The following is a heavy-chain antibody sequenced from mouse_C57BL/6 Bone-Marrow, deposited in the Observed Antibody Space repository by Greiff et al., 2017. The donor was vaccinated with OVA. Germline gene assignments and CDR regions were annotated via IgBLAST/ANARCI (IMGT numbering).Heavy chain of an antibody. Sequence: QVQLKQPGAELVRPGTSVKLSCKASGYTFTSYWMHWVKQRPGQGLEWIGVIDPSDSYTNYNQKFKGKATLTVDTSSSTAYMQLSSLTSEDSAVYYCARARYDGYDEVYYFDYWGQGTTLTVSA. CDR1: GYTFTSYW. CDR2: IDPSDSYT. V-gene: IGHV1-59*01. CDR3: ARARYDGYDEVYYFDY. J-gene: IGHJ2*01. D-gene: IGHD2-2*01.